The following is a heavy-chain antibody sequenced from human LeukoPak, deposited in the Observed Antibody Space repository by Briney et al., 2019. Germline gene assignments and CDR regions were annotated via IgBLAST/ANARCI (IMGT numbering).Heavy chain of an antibody. CDR1: GFIFSTYG. D-gene: IGHD6-13*01. CDR3: AKDAGYYYYMDV. CDR2: IRYDGSNT. J-gene: IGHJ6*03. Sequence: GGSLRLSCAASGFIFSTYGMHWVRQAPGKGLEWVAFIRYDGSNTYHADSVKGRFSISRDNSKNTLYLQMNSLRPEDTAVYYCAKDAGYYYYMDVWGKGTTVTVSS. V-gene: IGHV3-30*02.